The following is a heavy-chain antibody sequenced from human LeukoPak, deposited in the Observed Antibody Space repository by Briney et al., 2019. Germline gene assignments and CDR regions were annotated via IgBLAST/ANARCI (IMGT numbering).Heavy chain of an antibody. CDR1: GDSVSSNGAA. Sequence: SQTLSLTCAISGDSVSSNGAACDWIRQSPSRGLEWLGRTYYRSKWYNAYAVSVKSRITINPDTSKHQFSLQLNSVTPEDTAVYYCAREETTVTTIDYWGQGTLVTVSS. CDR2: TYYRSKWYN. D-gene: IGHD4-17*01. V-gene: IGHV6-1*01. CDR3: AREETTVTTIDY. J-gene: IGHJ4*02.